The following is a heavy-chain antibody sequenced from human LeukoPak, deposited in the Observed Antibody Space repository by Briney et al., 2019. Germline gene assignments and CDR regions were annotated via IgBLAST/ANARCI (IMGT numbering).Heavy chain of an antibody. D-gene: IGHD6-19*01. CDR1: GFTFSSYS. CDR2: ISSSSSYI. J-gene: IGHJ6*04. CDR3: ARGVWLPRDYYYGMDV. V-gene: IGHV3-21*01. Sequence: MTGGSLRLSCAASGFTFSSYSMNWVRQAPGKGLEWVSSISSSSSYIYYADSVKGRFTISRDNAKNSLYLQMNSLRAEDTAVYYCARGVWLPRDYYYGMDVWGKGTTVTVSS.